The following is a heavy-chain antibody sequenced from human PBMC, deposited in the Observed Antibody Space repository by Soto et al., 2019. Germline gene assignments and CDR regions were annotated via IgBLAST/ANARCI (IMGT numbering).Heavy chain of an antibody. Sequence: PSETLSLTCIVSGVSVSSGYCTWIRQSPGKELEWIGYISHSGPRHYRASLQSRLTMSIETSKNQFSLNLTSVTAADTAIYYCATSNDACPGCYSWGQGTLVTVSS. CDR2: ISHSGPR. J-gene: IGHJ5*02. CDR1: GVSVSSGY. CDR3: ATSNDACPGCYS. D-gene: IGHD3-10*01. V-gene: IGHV4-59*02.